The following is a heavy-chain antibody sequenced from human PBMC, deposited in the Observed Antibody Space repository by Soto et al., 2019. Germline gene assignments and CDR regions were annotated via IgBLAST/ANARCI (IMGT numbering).Heavy chain of an antibody. V-gene: IGHV3-23*01. Sequence: GGSLRLSCAASGFTFSSYAISWVRQAPGKGLEWVSAISGSGGSTYYADSVKGRFTISRDNPKNTLFLHMNSPRADDTAVYYCAIARVVDSSLDHWGHGTLVTVSS. CDR1: GFTFSSYA. CDR2: ISGSGGST. D-gene: IGHD2-15*01. J-gene: IGHJ4*01. CDR3: AIARVVDSSLDH.